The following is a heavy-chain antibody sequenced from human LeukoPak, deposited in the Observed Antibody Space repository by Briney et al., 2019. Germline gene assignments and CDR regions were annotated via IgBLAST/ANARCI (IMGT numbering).Heavy chain of an antibody. Sequence: GGSLRLSCAASGFTFSSYWMHWVRPAPGKGLVWVSRINSDGSTTNYADSVKGRFTISRDNAKNTLNLQMNSLRAEDTAVYYCARDLYGGKGDYWGQGTLVTVSS. CDR3: ARDLYGGKGDY. V-gene: IGHV3-74*01. D-gene: IGHD4-23*01. J-gene: IGHJ4*02. CDR1: GFTFSSYW. CDR2: INSDGSTT.